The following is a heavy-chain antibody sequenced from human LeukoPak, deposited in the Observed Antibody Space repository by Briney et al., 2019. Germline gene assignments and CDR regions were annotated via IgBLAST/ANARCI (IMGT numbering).Heavy chain of an antibody. J-gene: IGHJ4*02. CDR3: PRGEVADY. CDR1: GVSFRGYY. V-gene: IGHV4-34*01. Sequence: KSSETLSLTCAVYGVSFRGYYLSWIRQPPGKGLEGIGEINHSGSTNYNPSLKSRVPISVDTSKNKFSLKLSSVTAAATAEYSCPRGEVADYWGQGTLATVSS. CDR2: INHSGST.